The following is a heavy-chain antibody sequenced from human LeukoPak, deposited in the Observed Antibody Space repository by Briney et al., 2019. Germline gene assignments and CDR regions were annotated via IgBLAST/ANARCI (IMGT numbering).Heavy chain of an antibody. Sequence: SETLSLTCTVSDYSFTSAYYWGWIRQPPGKGLEWIGTIYHSGSTFYNPSLKSRVTISVYTSQTQFSLKLSSVTAADTAVYYCARSELLWFGGVNSGFDYWGQGTLVTVSS. V-gene: IGHV4-38-2*02. J-gene: IGHJ4*02. CDR2: IYHSGST. CDR3: ARSELLWFGGVNSGFDY. CDR1: DYSFTSAYY. D-gene: IGHD3-10*01.